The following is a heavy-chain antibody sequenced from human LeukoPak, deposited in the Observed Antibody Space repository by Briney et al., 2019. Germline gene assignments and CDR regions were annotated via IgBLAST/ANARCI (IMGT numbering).Heavy chain of an antibody. Sequence: GGSLRLSCAASGFTVSSNYMSRVRQAPGKGLEWVSVIYSGGSTYYADSVRGRFTISRDNSKNTLYLQMNSLGAEDTAVYYCARVSYYDSSGYYFLSYVDYWGQGTLVTVSS. V-gene: IGHV3-53*01. CDR2: IYSGGST. J-gene: IGHJ4*02. CDR3: ARVSYYDSSGYYFLSYVDY. D-gene: IGHD3-22*01. CDR1: GFTVSSNY.